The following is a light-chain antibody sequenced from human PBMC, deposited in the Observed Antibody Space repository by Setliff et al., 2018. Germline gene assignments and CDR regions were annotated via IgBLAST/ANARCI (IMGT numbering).Light chain of an antibody. Sequence: QSALTQPASVSGSPGQSITISCTGTSSDVGGYNYVSWYQHHPGKAPKLMIYDVSNRPSGVSNRFSGSKSGNTASLTISGLQAEDEADYYCSSYTSSSTPVVFGGGTKVTV. J-gene: IGLJ2*01. V-gene: IGLV2-14*03. CDR2: DVS. CDR3: SSYTSSSTPVV. CDR1: SSDVGGYNY.